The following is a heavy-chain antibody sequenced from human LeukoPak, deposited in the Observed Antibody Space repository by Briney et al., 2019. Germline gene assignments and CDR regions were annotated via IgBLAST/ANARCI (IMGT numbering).Heavy chain of an antibody. D-gene: IGHD4-17*01. V-gene: IGHV3-11*01. CDR2: ISSSGSTL. J-gene: IGHJ3*01. CDR1: GFTFSDFY. CDR3: TKDPNGDYVGAFDF. Sequence: GGSLRLSCAASGFTFSDFYMSWIRQATGKGLEWVSYISSSGSTLYYADSVKGRFTISRDNAKNALYLQMNSLRAEDTAVYYCTKDPNGDYVGAFDFWGQGTMVTVSS.